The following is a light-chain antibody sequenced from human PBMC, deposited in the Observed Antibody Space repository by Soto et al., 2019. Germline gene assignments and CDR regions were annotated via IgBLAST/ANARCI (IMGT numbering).Light chain of an antibody. Sequence: QAVVTQPPSVSGAPGQRVTISCTGSSSNIGAGYDVHWYQQLPGTAPKLLSYGNNNRPSGVPDRFSGSKSGTSASLAITGLQAEDEADYYCQSYDSSLSGSVFGGGTKLTVL. V-gene: IGLV1-40*01. CDR3: QSYDSSLSGSV. CDR1: SSNIGAGYD. CDR2: GNN. J-gene: IGLJ3*02.